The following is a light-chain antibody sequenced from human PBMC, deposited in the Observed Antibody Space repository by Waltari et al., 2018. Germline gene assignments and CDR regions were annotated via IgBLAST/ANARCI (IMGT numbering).Light chain of an antibody. CDR1: QSVSSY. J-gene: IGKJ5*01. CDR3: QQRASWPVT. Sequence: EIVLTQSPATPSLSPGDSAALSCRASQSVSSYLAWYQQKPGQAPRLLIYDVSNRATGIPARFGGYGSGTDFSLTISSLEPEDFAVYYCQQRASWPVTFGQGTRLEIK. CDR2: DVS. V-gene: IGKV3-11*01.